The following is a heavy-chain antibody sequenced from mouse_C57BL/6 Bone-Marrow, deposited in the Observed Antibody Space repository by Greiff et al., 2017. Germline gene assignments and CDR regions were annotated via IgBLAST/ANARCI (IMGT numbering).Heavy chain of an antibody. CDR3: ARDYDYDGGY. CDR1: GYSFPGYY. V-gene: IGHV1-42*01. Sequence: EVQLQQSGPDLVKPGASVRISCKVSGYSFPGYYRNWVKQSPEKSLEWIGEINPSTGGTTYNQKFKAKATLTVDKSSSTAYMQLKSLTSEDSAVYYCARDYDYDGGYWGQGTTLTVSS. D-gene: IGHD2-4*01. CDR2: INPSTGGT. J-gene: IGHJ2*01.